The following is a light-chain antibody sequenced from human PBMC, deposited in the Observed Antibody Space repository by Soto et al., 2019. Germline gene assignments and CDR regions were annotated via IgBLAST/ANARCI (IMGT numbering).Light chain of an antibody. V-gene: IGKV1-5*01. CDR1: QSISTW. J-gene: IGKJ1*01. CDR2: EAS. CDR3: QQYNSYSQT. Sequence: DIQMTKSPSTLYESVGERVIMTCRASQSISTWLAWHQQKPGKVPKLLIYEASSLESGVPSRFSGSGSGTEFTLTISSLRPDDSATYYCQQYNSYSQTFGQGTKVDIK.